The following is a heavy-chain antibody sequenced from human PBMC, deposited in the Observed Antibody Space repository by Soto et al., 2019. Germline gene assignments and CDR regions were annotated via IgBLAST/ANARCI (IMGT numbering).Heavy chain of an antibody. D-gene: IGHD3-3*01. CDR3: AKLRFLEWLLFADY. Sequence: GGSLRLSCAASGFTFSSYAMSWFRQAPGKGLEWVSAISGSGGSTYYADSVKGRFTISRDNSKNTLYLQMNSLRAEDTAVYYCAKLRFLEWLLFADYWGQGTLVTVS. CDR1: GFTFSSYA. CDR2: ISGSGGST. J-gene: IGHJ4*02. V-gene: IGHV3-23*01.